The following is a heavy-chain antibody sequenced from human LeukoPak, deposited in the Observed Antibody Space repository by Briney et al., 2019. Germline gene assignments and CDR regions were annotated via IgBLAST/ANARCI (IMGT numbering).Heavy chain of an antibody. CDR2: IYYSGST. CDR3: ARRDSQLRDY. Sequence: SETLPLTCTVSGGSISSSSYYWGWIRQPPGKGLEWIGSIYYSGSTYYNPSLKSRVTISVDTSRNQFSLKLSSVTAADTAVYYCARRDSQLRDYWGQGTLVTVSS. D-gene: IGHD6-6*01. J-gene: IGHJ4*02. V-gene: IGHV4-39*01. CDR1: GGSISSSSYY.